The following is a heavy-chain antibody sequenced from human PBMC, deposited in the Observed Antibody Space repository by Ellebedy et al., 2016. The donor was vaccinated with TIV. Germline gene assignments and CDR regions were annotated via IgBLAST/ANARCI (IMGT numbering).Heavy chain of an antibody. J-gene: IGHJ6*03. V-gene: IGHV3-33*01. CDR3: ARDRRDCSSTSCYYYYYYMDV. D-gene: IGHD2-2*01. CDR1: GFTFSSYG. Sequence: GGSLRLXCAASGFTFSSYGMHWVRQAPGKGLEWVAVIWYDGSNIFYADSVKGRFTISRDNSKNTLYLQMNSLRGEDTAVYYCARDRRDCSSTSCYYYYYYMDVWGKGTTVTVSS. CDR2: IWYDGSNI.